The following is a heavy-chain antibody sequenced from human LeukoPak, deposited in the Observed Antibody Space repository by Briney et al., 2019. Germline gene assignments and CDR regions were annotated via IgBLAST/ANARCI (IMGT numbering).Heavy chain of an antibody. CDR3: ARVALTGYYDY. Sequence: PGGSLRLSCTASGFTFTSHWMHWVRQATGKGLEWVSAIGTAGDTYYPGSVKGRFAISRENAKNSLYLQMNSLRAGDTAVYYCARVALTGYYDYWGQGTLVTVSS. CDR1: GFTFTSHW. J-gene: IGHJ4*02. V-gene: IGHV3-13*01. CDR2: IGTAGDT. D-gene: IGHD3-9*01.